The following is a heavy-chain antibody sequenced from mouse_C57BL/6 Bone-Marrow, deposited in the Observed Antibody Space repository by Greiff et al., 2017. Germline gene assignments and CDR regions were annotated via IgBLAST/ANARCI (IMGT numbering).Heavy chain of an antibody. D-gene: IGHD2-2*01. Sequence: QVQLQQSGTELVKPGASVKLSCKASGYTFTSYWMHWVKQRPGQGLEWIGNINPSNGGTNYNEKFKSKATLTVDKSSSTAYMQLSSLTSEDSAVYDCGYYGYGGPCWYFDVWGTGTTVTVSS. J-gene: IGHJ1*03. CDR3: GYYGYGGPCWYFDV. CDR2: INPSNGGT. V-gene: IGHV1-53*01. CDR1: GYTFTSYW.